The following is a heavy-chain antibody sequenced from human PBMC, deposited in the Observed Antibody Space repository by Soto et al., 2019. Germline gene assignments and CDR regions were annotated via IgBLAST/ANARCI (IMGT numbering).Heavy chain of an antibody. D-gene: IGHD2-21*01. V-gene: IGHV1-45*02. CDR2: ITPFKSDT. CDR1: GYTFTFRY. CDR3: ARSPFAGSDAFGI. J-gene: IGHJ3*02. Sequence: VASVKVSCKASGYTFTFRYLHWVRQAPGQALEWMGWITPFKSDTNYAQKFQDRVTITRDRSVSTAYMELSNLRSDDTAMYYCARSPFAGSDAFGIWGQGTMVTVSS.